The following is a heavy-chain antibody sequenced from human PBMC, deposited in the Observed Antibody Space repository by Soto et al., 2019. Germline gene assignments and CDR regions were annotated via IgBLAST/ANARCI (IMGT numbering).Heavy chain of an antibody. CDR3: AKSRPRATIFGVVINGFDY. D-gene: IGHD3-3*01. CDR2: ISGSGYDI. V-gene: IGHV3-23*01. Sequence: PGGSLRLSCAASGFTFNDCAMSWVRQAPGKGLEWVSSISGSGYDIYYADSVKGRFTISRDNRKNMVYLQMDILRADDTAVYFCAKSRPRATIFGVVINGFDYWGQGTLVTVSS. CDR1: GFTFNDCA. J-gene: IGHJ4*02.